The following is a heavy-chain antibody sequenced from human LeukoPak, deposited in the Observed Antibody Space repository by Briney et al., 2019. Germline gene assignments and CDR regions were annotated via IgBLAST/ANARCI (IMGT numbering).Heavy chain of an antibody. CDR2: INSIRSYI. D-gene: IGHD6-13*01. J-gene: IGHJ4*02. V-gene: IGHV3-21*01. Sequence: TAGGSLSLSCAASGFTFSSYSLNGVRQAPGKGLEWVASINSIRSYIYYADSVKGRFTISSDNAKNSLYLQMNSLRAEDTAAYYCAIRLFEEQQPYWGQETLVSVSS. CDR3: AIRLFEEQQPY. CDR1: GFTFSSYS.